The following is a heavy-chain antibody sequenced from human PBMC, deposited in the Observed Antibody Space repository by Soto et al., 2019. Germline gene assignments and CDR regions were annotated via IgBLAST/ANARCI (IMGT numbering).Heavy chain of an antibody. D-gene: IGHD3-16*01. Sequence: SETLSLTCTVSGGPISSSGFHWSWIRQHPGKGLEWIAYIYYSGSTYYNPSLKGRLTISLDTSNNQFSLKLSSVTSADTALYYCASAASEYYFDPWGPGTLVT. CDR3: ASAASEYYFDP. CDR1: GGPISSSGFH. J-gene: IGHJ5*02. V-gene: IGHV4-31*03. CDR2: IYYSGST.